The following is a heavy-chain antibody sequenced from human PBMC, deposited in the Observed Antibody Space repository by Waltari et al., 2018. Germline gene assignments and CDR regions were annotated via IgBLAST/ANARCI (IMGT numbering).Heavy chain of an antibody. CDR2: IYTSGST. Sequence: QVQLQESGPGLVKPSETLSLTCTVSGGSISSYYWSWIRQPAGKGLEWIGCIYTSGSTNYNPSLKSRVTMSVDTSKNQFSLKLSSVTAADTAVYYCARNGAAMMPYYYYYMDVWGKGTTVTVSS. D-gene: IGHD2-2*01. CDR3: ARNGAAMMPYYYYYMDV. V-gene: IGHV4-4*07. J-gene: IGHJ6*03. CDR1: GGSISSYY.